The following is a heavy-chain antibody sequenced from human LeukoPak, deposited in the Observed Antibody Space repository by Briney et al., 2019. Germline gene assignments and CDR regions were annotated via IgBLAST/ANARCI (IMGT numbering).Heavy chain of an antibody. Sequence: SETLSLTCTVSGASVTDDHWAWIRQSPVKGLEWIGYISYSASTNYNPSLKSRLTMSVDASKNQFSLNLNSVTAADTAVYYCARGPWGDGYIDYWGQGTLVTVSS. D-gene: IGHD5-24*01. J-gene: IGHJ4*02. CDR2: ISYSAST. CDR1: GASVTDDH. CDR3: ARGPWGDGYIDY. V-gene: IGHV4-59*02.